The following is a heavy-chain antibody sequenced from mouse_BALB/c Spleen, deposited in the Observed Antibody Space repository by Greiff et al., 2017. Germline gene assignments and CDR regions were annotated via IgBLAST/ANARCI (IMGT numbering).Heavy chain of an antibody. CDR3: AREDGNCVNYAMDY. CDR2: IDPSNSET. CDR1: GYTFTSYW. J-gene: IGHJ4*01. Sequence: QVQLQQSGPDLVRPGASVKMSCKASGYTFTSYWMHWVKQRPGQGLEWIGMIDPSNSETRLNQKFQDTATLYVDKSSNTAYMQRSSLTSEDSAVYYRAREDGNCVNYAMDYWGQGTSVTVSS. D-gene: IGHD2-1*01. V-gene: IGHV1S127*01.